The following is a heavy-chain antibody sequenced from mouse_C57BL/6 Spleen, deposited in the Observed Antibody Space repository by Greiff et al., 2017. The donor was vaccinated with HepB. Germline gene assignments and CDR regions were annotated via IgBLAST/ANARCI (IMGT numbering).Heavy chain of an antibody. Sequence: EVQLVESGGGLVKPGGSLKLSCAASGFTFSDYGMHWVRQAPEKGLEWVAYISSGSSTIYYADTVKGRFTISRDNAKNTLFLQLTSLRSEDTAMYYCARHSNYLYYFDYWGQGTTLTVSS. CDR3: ARHSNYLYYFDY. D-gene: IGHD2-5*01. CDR2: ISSGSSTI. CDR1: GFTFSDYG. V-gene: IGHV5-17*01. J-gene: IGHJ2*01.